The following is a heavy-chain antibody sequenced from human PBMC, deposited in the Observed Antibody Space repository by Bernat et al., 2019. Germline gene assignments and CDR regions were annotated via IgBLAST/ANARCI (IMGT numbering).Heavy chain of an antibody. CDR3: AREPSYCGGDCWVGYFDY. V-gene: IGHV3-66*01. D-gene: IGHD2-21*02. Sequence: EVQLVESGGGLVQPGGSLRLSCAASGFTVSSNYMSWVRQAPGKGLEWVSVIYSGGSTYYADSVKGRFTISRDNSKNTLYLQMNSLRAEDTAVYYCAREPSYCGGDCWVGYFDYWGQGTLVTVSS. J-gene: IGHJ4*02. CDR2: IYSGGST. CDR1: GFTVSSNY.